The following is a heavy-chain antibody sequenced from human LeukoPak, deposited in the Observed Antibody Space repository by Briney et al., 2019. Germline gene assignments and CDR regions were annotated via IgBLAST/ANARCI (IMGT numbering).Heavy chain of an antibody. CDR2: IIPIFGTA. J-gene: IGHJ4*02. D-gene: IGHD5-18*01. CDR3: ARGIRDYYFDY. Sequence: ASVKVSCKASGGTFSSYAISWVRQAPGQGLEWMGRIIPIFGTANYAQKSQGRVTITTDESTSTAYMELSSLRSEDTAVYYCARGIRDYYFDYWGQGTLVTVSS. V-gene: IGHV1-69*05. CDR1: GGTFSSYA.